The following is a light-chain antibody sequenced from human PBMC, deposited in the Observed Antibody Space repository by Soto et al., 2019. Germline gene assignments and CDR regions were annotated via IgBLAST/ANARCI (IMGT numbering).Light chain of an antibody. CDR3: SSYRSGGTFV. J-gene: IGLJ1*01. Sequence: QSALTQPASVSGSPGQSIAISCTGTSSDVGGYNYVSWHQQHPGKAPKVLISLVSNRPSGVSNRFSGSKSGNTASLTISGLQAEDEADYYCSSYRSGGTFVFGSGTKLTVL. CDR2: LVS. CDR1: SSDVGGYNY. V-gene: IGLV2-14*01.